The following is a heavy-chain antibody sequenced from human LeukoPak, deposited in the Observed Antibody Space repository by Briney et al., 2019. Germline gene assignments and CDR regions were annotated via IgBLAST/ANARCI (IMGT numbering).Heavy chain of an antibody. CDR2: IYFSGTT. D-gene: IGHD3-3*01. J-gene: IGHJ5*02. CDR1: GGSISSSSYY. Sequence: SETLSLTCTVSGGSISSSSYYWGWIRQPPGKGLEWIGSIYFSGTTFYNPSLKSRVTISVDTSKNQFSLKLSSVTAADTAMYYCARGVITIFGVVPRYNWFDPWGQGTLVTVSS. V-gene: IGHV4-39*01. CDR3: ARGVITIFGVVPRYNWFDP.